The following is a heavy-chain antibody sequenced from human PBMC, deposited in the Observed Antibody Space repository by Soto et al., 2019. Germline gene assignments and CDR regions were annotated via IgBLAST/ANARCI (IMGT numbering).Heavy chain of an antibody. J-gene: IGHJ4*02. CDR1: GYTLTNYG. CDR2: ISTSNGDT. V-gene: IGHV1-18*01. CDR3: VIRYYYGYPY. D-gene: IGHD5-18*01. Sequence: QVQLVQSGAEVKEPGASVKVSCKASGYTLTNYGISWVRQAPGQGLEWMGWISTSNGDTKYAQKFQGRVTVTTDTSTTTAYMELRSLTSDDTAVYYCVIRYYYGYPYWGQGTLVTVSS.